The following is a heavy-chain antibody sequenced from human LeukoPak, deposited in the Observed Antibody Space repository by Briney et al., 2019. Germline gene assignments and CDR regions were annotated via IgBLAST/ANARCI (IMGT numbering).Heavy chain of an antibody. Sequence: SETLSLTCNVSGGSISSSNYYWGWIRQPPGKGLEWIASISYSGSTSYNPSLKSRVTMSVDTSKNQFSLKLSYVTAADTAVYYCARAGDFWSGYYVPSFFDYWGQGTLVTVSS. V-gene: IGHV4-39*07. D-gene: IGHD3-3*01. CDR2: ISYSGST. CDR1: GGSISSSNYY. CDR3: ARAGDFWSGYYVPSFFDY. J-gene: IGHJ4*02.